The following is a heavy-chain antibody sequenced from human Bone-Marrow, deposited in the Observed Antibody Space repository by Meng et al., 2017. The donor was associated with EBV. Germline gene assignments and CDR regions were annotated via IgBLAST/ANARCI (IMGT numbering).Heavy chain of an antibody. CDR1: GGNFRISA. J-gene: IGHJ4*02. Sequence: QVEVGQAGGEGKKPGSSVKVSCKASGGNFRISAISWLRQAPGQGLEWMGGFLPILGAPNYAQRFQDRVTITADESTSTGYMELSSLRSDDTAVYYCARESGRGYSSDYWGQGTLVTVSS. V-gene: IGHV1-69*01. CDR3: ARESGRGYSSDY. D-gene: IGHD5-18*01. CDR2: FLPILGAP.